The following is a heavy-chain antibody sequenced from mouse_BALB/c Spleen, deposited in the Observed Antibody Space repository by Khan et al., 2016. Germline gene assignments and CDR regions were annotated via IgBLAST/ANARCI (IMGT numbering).Heavy chain of an antibody. J-gene: IGHJ3*01. CDR2: ILPGSGST. CDR3: ARGAY. V-gene: IGHV1-9*01. Sequence: VQLQESGAELMKPGASVKISCRTTGYTFTNYWIEWIKERPGHGLEWIGEILPGSGSTNCNEKFKGKATFTAETSSNTAYMQLSSLTSEDSAVYYCARGAYWGPGTLVTVSA. CDR1: GYTFTNYW.